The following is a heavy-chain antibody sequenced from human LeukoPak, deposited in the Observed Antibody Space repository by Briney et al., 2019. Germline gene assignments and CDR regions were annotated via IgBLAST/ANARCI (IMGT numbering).Heavy chain of an antibody. Sequence: GGSLRLSCAASGFTFSSYAMHWVRQAPGKGLEYVSAVSSNGGSTYYANSVKGRFTISRDNSKNTLYLQMGSLRAEDMAVYYCARSPGEVVNPEYAFDIWGQGTMVTVSS. CDR1: GFTFSSYA. D-gene: IGHD3-10*01. J-gene: IGHJ3*02. CDR2: VSSNGGST. CDR3: ARSPGEVVNPEYAFDI. V-gene: IGHV3-64*01.